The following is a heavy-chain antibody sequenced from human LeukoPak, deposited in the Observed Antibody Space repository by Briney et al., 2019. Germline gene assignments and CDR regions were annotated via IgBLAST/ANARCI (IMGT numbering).Heavy chain of an antibody. CDR1: GFTFSSYL. D-gene: IGHD4-11*01. J-gene: IGHJ6*03. CDR3: ARVGVATTVHYYYYMDV. V-gene: IGHV3-7*01. CDR2: IKQDGSEK. Sequence: GGSLRLSCAASGFTFSSYLMNWVRQAPGKGLEWVANIKQDGSEKYYVDSVKGRFTISRDNAKNSLYLQMNSLRAEDTAVYYCARVGVATTVHYYYYMDVWGKGTTVTVSS.